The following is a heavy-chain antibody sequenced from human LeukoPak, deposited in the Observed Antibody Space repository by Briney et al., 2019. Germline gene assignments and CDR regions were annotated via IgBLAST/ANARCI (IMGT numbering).Heavy chain of an antibody. J-gene: IGHJ4*02. CDR3: AKASWVTGWGIDY. Sequence: GGSLRLSCAASGFTFSSYAMSWVRQAPGKGLEWVSAISGSGGSTYYADSVKGRFTISRDNSKNTLYLQMNSLGAEDTAVYYCAKASWVTGWGIDYWGQGTLVTVSS. CDR2: ISGSGGST. D-gene: IGHD3-16*01. V-gene: IGHV3-23*01. CDR1: GFTFSSYA.